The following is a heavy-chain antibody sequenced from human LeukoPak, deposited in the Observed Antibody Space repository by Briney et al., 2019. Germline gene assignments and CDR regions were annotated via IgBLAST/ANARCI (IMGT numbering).Heavy chain of an antibody. CDR2: IIPIFGTA. J-gene: IGHJ5*02. CDR3: AREPSGSYGRPFFDP. D-gene: IGHD3-10*01. V-gene: IGHV1-69*13. Sequence: SGNVSCKSSGGTFTSYAISRVRQAPGQGHEWMGGIIPIFGTANYAQKFQGRVTITAYESTGTTYMELSSLRSEDTAVYYCAREPSGSYGRPFFDPWGQGTLVTVSS. CDR1: GGTFTSYA.